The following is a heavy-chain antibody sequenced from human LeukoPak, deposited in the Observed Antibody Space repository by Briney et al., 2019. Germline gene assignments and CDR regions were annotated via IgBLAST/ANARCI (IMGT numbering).Heavy chain of an antibody. CDR1: GFTFSSYG. Sequence: GRSLRLSCAASGFTFSSYGINWVRQAPGKGLEWVAVISNDGSNKYYADSVRGRFTISRDNSKNTLYLQMNSLRAEDTAVYYCAKETGRWELEWGQGTLVTVSS. V-gene: IGHV3-30*18. CDR3: AKETGRWELE. J-gene: IGHJ4*02. D-gene: IGHD1-26*01. CDR2: ISNDGSNK.